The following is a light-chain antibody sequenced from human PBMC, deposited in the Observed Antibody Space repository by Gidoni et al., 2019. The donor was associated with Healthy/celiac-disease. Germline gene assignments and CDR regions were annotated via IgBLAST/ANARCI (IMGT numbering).Light chain of an antibody. CDR3: AAWDDSLNGRYV. J-gene: IGLJ1*01. V-gene: IGLV1-44*01. Sequence: GQRVTISCSGSSSNIGSNTVNWYQQLPGTAPKLLLYSNNQRPSGVPDRFSGSKSGTSASLAISGLQSEDEADYYCAAWDDSLNGRYVFGTGTKVTVL. CDR1: SSNIGSNT. CDR2: SNN.